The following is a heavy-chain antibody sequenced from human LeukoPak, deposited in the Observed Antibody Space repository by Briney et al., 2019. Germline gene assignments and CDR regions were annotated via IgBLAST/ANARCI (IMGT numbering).Heavy chain of an antibody. V-gene: IGHV4-31*03. CDR3: ARMPRGIDVVTPYYFDY. J-gene: IGHJ4*02. CDR2: ISYRGST. CDR1: LGSLHSGSYF. Sequence: LSVTRIVCLGSLHSGSYFWSWIRHHPGGGLEWVGYISYRGSTHSSPSLNGRVSISADTSKSQFSLNLNSVTAADTAVYYCARMPRGIDVVTPYYFDYWGPGTLVTVSS. D-gene: IGHD2-21*02.